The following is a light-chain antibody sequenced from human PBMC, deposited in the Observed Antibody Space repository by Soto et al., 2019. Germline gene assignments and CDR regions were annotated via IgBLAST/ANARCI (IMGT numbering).Light chain of an antibody. CDR3: QQYKNWPPVT. CDR2: GAS. CDR1: QSVSSN. J-gene: IGKJ5*01. Sequence: ETVMTQSPATLSVSPGERATLSCRASQSVSSNVAWYQQKPGQAPRLLIYGASTRATGIPARFSGSGSGTEFTLTISSLQSEDFAVYYSQQYKNWPPVTFGQGTRLEIK. V-gene: IGKV3-15*01.